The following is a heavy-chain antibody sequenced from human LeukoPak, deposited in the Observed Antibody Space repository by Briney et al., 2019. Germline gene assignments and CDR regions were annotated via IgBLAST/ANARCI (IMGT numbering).Heavy chain of an antibody. J-gene: IGHJ4*02. Sequence: PSETLSLTCTVSGDSIEAYYWTWIRQRDDKRLEWLGRMFTSGDTYYDPSLRGRLNISLDTAKNQIFLKLTSVTAADTAVYFCARDTVFGVQYPGFYGLDQWGQGALVTVSS. CDR1: GDSIEAYY. D-gene: IGHD3-3*01. V-gene: IGHV4-4*07. CDR2: MFTSGDT. CDR3: ARDTVFGVQYPGFYGLDQ.